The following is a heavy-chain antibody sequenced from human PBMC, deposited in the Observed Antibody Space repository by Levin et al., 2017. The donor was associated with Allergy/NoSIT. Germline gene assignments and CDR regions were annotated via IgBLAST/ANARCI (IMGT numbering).Heavy chain of an antibody. V-gene: IGHV4-30-4*01. CDR3: ARDQHFYGSGSHIKD. Sequence: SQTLSLTCTVSGDSISSSDYYWTWIRQPPGKGLEWIGYIFYSGATYYNPSLKNRADISIDTSKNQFSLKLNAVTAADTAVYYCARDQHFYGSGSHIKDWGQGTLVTVSS. J-gene: IGHJ4*02. CDR2: IFYSGAT. CDR1: GDSISSSDYY. D-gene: IGHD3-10*01.